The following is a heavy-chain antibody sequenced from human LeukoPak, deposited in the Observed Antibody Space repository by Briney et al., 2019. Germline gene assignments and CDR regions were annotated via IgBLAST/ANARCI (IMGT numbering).Heavy chain of an antibody. CDR1: GFTFDDYA. Sequence: GGSLRLSCAASGFTFDDYAMHWVRQAPGKGLEWVSGISWNSGSTGYADSVKGRFTISRDNAKNSLYLQMNSLRAEDTALYYCAKDRGAYYYGSGSYYKTLYYYYGMDVWGQGTTVTVSS. J-gene: IGHJ6*02. CDR2: ISWNSGST. CDR3: AKDRGAYYYGSGSYYKTLYYYYGMDV. D-gene: IGHD3-10*01. V-gene: IGHV3-9*01.